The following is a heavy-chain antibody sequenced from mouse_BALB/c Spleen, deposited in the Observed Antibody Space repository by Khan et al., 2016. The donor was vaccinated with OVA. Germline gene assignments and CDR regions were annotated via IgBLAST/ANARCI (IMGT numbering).Heavy chain of an antibody. V-gene: IGHV5-6*01. J-gene: IGHJ3*01. D-gene: IGHD1-1*01. Sequence: EVQRVESGGDLVKPGGSLKLSCAASGFTFSTYGMSWVRQTPDKRLEWVATVSTGGGYTYYPDSVKGRFTISRDNAKNTLYLQMSGLKSEDNAIFYCTRLAYYFDCEGFAYWCQGTLVTVSA. CDR1: GFTFSTYG. CDR3: TRLAYYFDCEGFAY. CDR2: VSTGGGYT.